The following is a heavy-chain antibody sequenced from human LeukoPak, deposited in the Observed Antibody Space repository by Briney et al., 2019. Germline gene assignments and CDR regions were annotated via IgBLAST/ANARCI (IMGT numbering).Heavy chain of an antibody. J-gene: IGHJ4*02. V-gene: IGHV3-53*01. CDR1: GFTVSSNY. CDR2: IYSGGKT. Sequence: GGSLRLSCAASGFTVSSNYMSWVRQAPGKGLEWVSLIYSGGKTFYADSVKGRFTISRDNSKNTLYLQMNSLRAEDTATYYCARSYCSSTSCHPPYFEYWGQGTQVTVSS. CDR3: ARSYCSSTSCHPPYFEY. D-gene: IGHD2-2*01.